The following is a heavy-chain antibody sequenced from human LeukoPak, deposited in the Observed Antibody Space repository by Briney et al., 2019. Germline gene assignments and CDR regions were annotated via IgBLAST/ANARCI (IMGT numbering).Heavy chain of an antibody. CDR3: ARVSYNYYGMDV. J-gene: IGHJ6*02. V-gene: IGHV3-48*02. D-gene: IGHD5-24*01. CDR2: ISSSSSTT. CDR1: GFTVSSNH. Sequence: GGSLRLSCAASGFTVSSNHMNWVRQAPGEGLEWVSYISSSSSTTYYADSVKGRFTISRDNAKNSLYLQVNSLRDEDTAVYYCARVSYNYYGMDVWGQGTTVTVSS.